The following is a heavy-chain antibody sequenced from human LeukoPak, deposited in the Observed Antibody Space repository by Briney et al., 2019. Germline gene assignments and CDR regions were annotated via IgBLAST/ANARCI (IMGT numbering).Heavy chain of an antibody. CDR1: GFTFSSYE. CDR3: ARLSYPGDY. J-gene: IGHJ4*02. Sequence: PGGSLRLSCAASGFTFSSYEMNWVRQAPGMGLEWVSYISSSSSTIHYADSVKGRFTISRDNAKNSLYLQMNSLRAEDTAVYYCARLSYPGDYWGQGTLVTVSS. CDR2: ISSSSSTI. D-gene: IGHD2-2*01. V-gene: IGHV3-48*01.